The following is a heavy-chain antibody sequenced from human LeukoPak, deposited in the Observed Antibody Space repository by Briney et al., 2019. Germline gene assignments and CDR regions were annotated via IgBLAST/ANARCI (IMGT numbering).Heavy chain of an antibody. V-gene: IGHV3-48*03. D-gene: IGHD5-24*01. CDR1: GFTFSSYE. CDR3: AREGGDGYNYVDY. J-gene: IGHJ4*02. CDR2: ISSSDSTI. Sequence: PGGSLRLSCAASGFTFSSYEMNWVRQARGKGLEWVSYISSSDSTIYYADSVKARFTISRDNAKNSLYLQMNSLRAEDTAVYYCAREGGDGYNYVDYWGQGILVTVSS.